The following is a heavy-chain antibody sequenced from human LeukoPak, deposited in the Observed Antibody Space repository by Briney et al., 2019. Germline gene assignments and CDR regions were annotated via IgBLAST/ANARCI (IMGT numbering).Heavy chain of an antibody. Sequence: SETLSLTCTVSGGSISSSSYYWGWIRQPPGKGLEWIGSIYYSGSTYYNPSLKSRVTISVDTSKNQFSLKLSSVTAADTAVYYCARQGRYCSSTSCYSFDYWGQGTLVTVSS. D-gene: IGHD2-2*01. CDR2: IYYSGST. J-gene: IGHJ4*02. CDR3: ARQGRYCSSTSCYSFDY. CDR1: GGSISSSSYY. V-gene: IGHV4-39*01.